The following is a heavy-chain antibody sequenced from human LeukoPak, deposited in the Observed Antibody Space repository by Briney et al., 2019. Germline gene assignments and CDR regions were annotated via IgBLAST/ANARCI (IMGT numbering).Heavy chain of an antibody. Sequence: SGPTLVNPTQTLTLTCTFSGFSLSTSGMCVSWIRQPPGKALEWIGYIYYTGTTTYNPSLKSRVTISLDTSKNQFSLKLTSMTAADTAVYYCARAYSYGLIHDAFDIWGQGTMVTVSS. CDR1: GFSLSTSGMC. D-gene: IGHD5-18*01. CDR3: ARAYSYGLIHDAFDI. V-gene: IGHV4-61*08. CDR2: IYYTGTT. J-gene: IGHJ3*02.